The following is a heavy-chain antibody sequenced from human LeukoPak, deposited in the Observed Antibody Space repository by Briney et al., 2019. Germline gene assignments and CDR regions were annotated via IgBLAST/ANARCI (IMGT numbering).Heavy chain of an antibody. CDR2: ISYDGSNK. V-gene: IGHV3-30*04. J-gene: IGHJ4*02. D-gene: IGHD2-15*01. Sequence: GGSLRLSCAASGFSFSDYAIHWVRQAPGKGLEWVAVISYDGSNKYYADSVKGRFTISRDNSKNTLYLQMNSLRAEDTAVYYCAKETRADTNYDYWGQGTLVTVSS. CDR3: AKETRADTNYDY. CDR1: GFSFSDYA.